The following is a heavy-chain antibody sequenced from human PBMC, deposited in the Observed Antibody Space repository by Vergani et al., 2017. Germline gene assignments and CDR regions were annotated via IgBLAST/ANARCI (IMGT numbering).Heavy chain of an antibody. CDR2: INAGNGNT. V-gene: IGHV1-3*01. CDR1: GYTFTSYA. CDR3: AAPSGIAAAGRGLDAFDI. Sequence: QVQLVQSGAEVKKPGASVKVSCKASGYTFTSYAMHWVRQAPGQRLEWMGWINAGNGNTKYSQKFQGRVTITRDTSASTAYMELSSLRSEDTAVYYCAAPSGIAAAGRGLDAFDIWGQGTMVTVSS. J-gene: IGHJ3*02. D-gene: IGHD6-13*01.